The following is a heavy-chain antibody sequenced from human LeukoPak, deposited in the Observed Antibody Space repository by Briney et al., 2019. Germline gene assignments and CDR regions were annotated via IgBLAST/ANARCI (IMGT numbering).Heavy chain of an antibody. CDR2: ISGSGGST. CDR3: AKSSRPVTAMAFFDY. V-gene: IGHV3-23*01. Sequence: GGSLRLSCAASGFTFSSYAMSWVRQAPGKGLEWVSVISGSGGSTNYADSVKGRFTISRDNSKNTVYLQMKSLRAEDTAVYYCAKSSRPVTAMAFFDYWGQGTLVTVSS. D-gene: IGHD5-18*01. J-gene: IGHJ4*02. CDR1: GFTFSSYA.